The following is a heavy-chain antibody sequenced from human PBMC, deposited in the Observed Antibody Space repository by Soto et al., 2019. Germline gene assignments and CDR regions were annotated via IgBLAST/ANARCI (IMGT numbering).Heavy chain of an antibody. CDR2: IYSGGST. CDR1: GFSVSSSY. CDR3: ARDHEVAPGTWGFDL. J-gene: IGHJ2*01. V-gene: IGHV3-53*04. D-gene: IGHD2-2*01. Sequence: EVQLVESGGGLVQPGGSLRLSCAASGFSVSSSYMTWVRQAPGKGLERVSIIYSGGSTYYADSVKGRFTISRHNSKNTLYLQMDSLRFEDTAVYYCARDHEVAPGTWGFDLWCRGTLVSVSS.